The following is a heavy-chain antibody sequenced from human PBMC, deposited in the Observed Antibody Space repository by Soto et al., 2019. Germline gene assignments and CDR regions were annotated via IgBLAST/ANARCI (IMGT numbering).Heavy chain of an antibody. CDR1: GFTFSSYA. CDR2: ISGSGGST. Sequence: GGSVRLSCAASGFTFSSYAMSWVRQAPGKGLEWVSAISGSGGSTYYADSVKGRFTISRDNSKNTLYLQMNSLRAEDTAVYYCAKTAEFDFWSGPHFAPRSWPFDYWGQGTLVTVSS. J-gene: IGHJ4*02. V-gene: IGHV3-23*01. CDR3: AKTAEFDFWSGPHFAPRSWPFDY. D-gene: IGHD3-3*01.